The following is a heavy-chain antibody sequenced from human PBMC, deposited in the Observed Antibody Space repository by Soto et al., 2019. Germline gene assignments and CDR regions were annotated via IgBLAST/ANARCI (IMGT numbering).Heavy chain of an antibody. CDR2: ISYDGSNK. CDR3: ARDASRGSSWYYYYYGMDV. J-gene: IGHJ6*02. Sequence: GGSLRLSCAASGFTFSSYAMHWVRQAPGKGLEWVAVISYDGSNKYYADSVKGRFTISRDNSKKTLYRQMNSLRAEDTAVYYCARDASRGSSWYYYYYGMDVWGQGTTVTVSS. V-gene: IGHV3-30-3*01. CDR1: GFTFSSYA. D-gene: IGHD6-13*01.